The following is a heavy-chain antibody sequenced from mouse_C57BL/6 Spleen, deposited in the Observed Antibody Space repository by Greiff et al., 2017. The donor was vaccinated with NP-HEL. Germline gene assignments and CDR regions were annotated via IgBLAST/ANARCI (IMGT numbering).Heavy chain of an antibody. CDR3: ARGHYYSNYPYAMDD. D-gene: IGHD2-5*01. V-gene: IGHV1-53*01. CDR2: INPSNGGT. CDR1: GYTFTSYW. Sequence: VQLQQPGTELVKPGASVKLSCKASGYTFTSYWLHWVKQRPGQGLEWIGNINPSNGGTNYNEKFKSKATLTVDKSSSTAYMQLSSLTSEDSAVYYCARGHYYSNYPYAMDDWGQGTSVTVSS. J-gene: IGHJ4*01.